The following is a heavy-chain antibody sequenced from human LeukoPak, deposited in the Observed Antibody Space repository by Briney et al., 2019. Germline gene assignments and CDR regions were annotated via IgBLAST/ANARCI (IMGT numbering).Heavy chain of an antibody. D-gene: IGHD6-13*01. Sequence: GGSLRLPCAASGFTFSSYSMNWVRQAPGKGLEWVSSISSSSSYIYYADSVKGRFTISRDNAKNSLYLQMNSLRAEDTAVYYCARRRGSSPELYYFDYWGQGTLVTVSS. J-gene: IGHJ4*02. CDR3: ARRRGSSPELYYFDY. V-gene: IGHV3-21*01. CDR1: GFTFSSYS. CDR2: ISSSSSYI.